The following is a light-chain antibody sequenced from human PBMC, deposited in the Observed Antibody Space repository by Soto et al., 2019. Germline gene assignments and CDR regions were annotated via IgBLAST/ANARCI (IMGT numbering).Light chain of an antibody. CDR1: SSDIGAYDY. CDR2: EVN. J-gene: IGLJ1*01. Sequence: QSVLTQPASLSGSPGQSITISCTGTSSDIGAYDYDSWFQQHPGKAPKLMISEVNNRPSGVSNRFSGSKSGNTAYLTISGLQVEDEAEYFCFPFTTTSTHVFGTGTKVTVL. V-gene: IGLV2-14*01. CDR3: FPFTTTSTHV.